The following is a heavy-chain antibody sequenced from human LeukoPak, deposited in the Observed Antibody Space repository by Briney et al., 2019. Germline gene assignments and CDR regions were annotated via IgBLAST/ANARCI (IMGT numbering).Heavy chain of an antibody. CDR3: ARGSRYCSTTSCSSFDY. CDR1: RGSISSHY. V-gene: IGHV4-59*11. Sequence: PSETLSLTCTVSRGSISSHYWNWIRQSPRRGLEWIGYMFHSGSPNYNPSLKSRVAISIDTSKNQFSLKLSSVTAADTAVHYCARGSRYCSTTSCSSFDYWGQGTLVTVSS. J-gene: IGHJ4*02. D-gene: IGHD2-2*01. CDR2: MFHSGSP.